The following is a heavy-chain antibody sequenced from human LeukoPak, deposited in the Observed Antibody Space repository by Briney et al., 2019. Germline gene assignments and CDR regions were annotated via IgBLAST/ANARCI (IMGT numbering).Heavy chain of an antibody. Sequence: ASVKVSCKASGYTFTSYGISWVRQAPGQGLEWMGWISAYNGNTNYAQKLQGRVTMTTDTSTSTAYMELRSLRSDDTAVYYGARAPRFLEWLLSYGMDVWGQGTTVTVSS. CDR2: ISAYNGNT. CDR1: GYTFTSYG. V-gene: IGHV1-18*01. D-gene: IGHD3-3*01. J-gene: IGHJ6*02. CDR3: ARAPRFLEWLLSYGMDV.